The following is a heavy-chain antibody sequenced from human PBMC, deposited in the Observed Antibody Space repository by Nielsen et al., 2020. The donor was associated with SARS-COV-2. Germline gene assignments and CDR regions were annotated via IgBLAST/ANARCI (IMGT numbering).Heavy chain of an antibody. CDR3: ARKSGGDFYLDT. V-gene: IGHV3-23*01. CDR2: ISSSGGTI. Sequence: GESLKISCVASGFRFGDYGLAWVRQAPGKGLEGGSGISSSGGTIYYADSVKGRFTISRDISVNTLNLQLDSLRVEDTAIYYCARKSGGDFYLDTWGQGTMVTVSS. J-gene: IGHJ4*02. CDR1: GFRFGDYG. D-gene: IGHD2-21*02.